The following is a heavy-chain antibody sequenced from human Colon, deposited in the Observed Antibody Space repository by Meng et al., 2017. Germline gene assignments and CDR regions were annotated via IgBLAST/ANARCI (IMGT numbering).Heavy chain of an antibody. J-gene: IGHJ3*02. D-gene: IGHD1-26*01. V-gene: IGHV3-73*01. CDR1: GVSGVTFSGSD. CDR3: TMYRNCHI. Sequence: GESLKISCAVSGVSGVTFSGSDIHWVRQASGKGLDWVGRIRSKGNSFVTAYPASLKGRFTVSRDDSKNTAYLQMNTLIPEDTAVYYCTMYRNCHIWGQGKMVTVAS. CDR2: IRSKGNSFVT.